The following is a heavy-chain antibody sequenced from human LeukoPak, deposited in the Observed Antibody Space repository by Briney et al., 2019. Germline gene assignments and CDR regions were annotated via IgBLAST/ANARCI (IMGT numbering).Heavy chain of an antibody. CDR1: RFTFNSHA. V-gene: IGHV3-23*01. CDR2: IGGSNGIT. Sequence: GSLRLSCAASRFTFNSHAMSWVRQAPGKGLEWVSVIGGSNGITFYVGSVKGRFTISRDNSKDTLYLQMNSLRAEDTAVYYCARDGYSYGYPLYYYYYGMDVWGQGTTVTVSS. CDR3: ARDGYSYGYPLYYYYYGMDV. D-gene: IGHD5-18*01. J-gene: IGHJ6*02.